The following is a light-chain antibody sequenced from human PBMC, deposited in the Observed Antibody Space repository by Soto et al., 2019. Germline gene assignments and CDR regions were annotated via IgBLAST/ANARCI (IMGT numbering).Light chain of an antibody. CDR1: SSNIGSNY. Sequence: QSVLTQPPSASGTPGQRVTISCSGSSSNIGSNYVYWYQQLPGTAPKLLVFDDNQRPSGVPDRFSDSKSGTSASLAISGLRSEDEADYYCAAWDNSLSGRVFGGGTKLTAL. CDR2: DDN. J-gene: IGLJ3*02. CDR3: AAWDNSLSGRV. V-gene: IGLV1-47*02.